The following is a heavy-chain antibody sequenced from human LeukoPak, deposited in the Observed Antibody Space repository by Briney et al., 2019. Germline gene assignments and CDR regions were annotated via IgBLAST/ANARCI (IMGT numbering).Heavy chain of an antibody. Sequence: GGSLRLSCAASGFTFSNAWMSWVRQAPGKGLEWVGRINSKTDGGTTDCAAPVKGRFTISRDDSKNTLYLQMNSLKTEDTAVYYCTTETNYYDSSGYYLAHFDYWGQGTLVTVSS. D-gene: IGHD3-22*01. J-gene: IGHJ4*02. CDR2: INSKTDGGTT. CDR1: GFTFSNAW. V-gene: IGHV3-15*01. CDR3: TTETNYYDSSGYYLAHFDY.